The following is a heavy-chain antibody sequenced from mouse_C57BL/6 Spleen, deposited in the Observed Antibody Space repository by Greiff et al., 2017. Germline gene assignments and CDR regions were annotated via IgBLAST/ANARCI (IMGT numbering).Heavy chain of an antibody. CDR1: GYTFTSSW. J-gene: IGHJ3*01. Sequence: VQLQQPGTELVKPGASVKLSCKASGYTFTSSWMHWVKQRPGQGLEWIGNINPSNGGTNYNEKFKSKATLTVDKSSSTAYMQLSSLTSEDSAVYYCARTRNDYGSPAWFADWGQETLVTVSA. D-gene: IGHD1-1*01. CDR2: INPSNGGT. V-gene: IGHV1-53*01. CDR3: ARTRNDYGSPAWFAD.